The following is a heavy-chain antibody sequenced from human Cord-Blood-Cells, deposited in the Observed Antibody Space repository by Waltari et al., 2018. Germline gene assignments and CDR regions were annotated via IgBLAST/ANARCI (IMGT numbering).Heavy chain of an antibody. CDR2: IIPICGTA. CDR1: GGTFSSYA. V-gene: IGHV1-69*01. D-gene: IGHD1-26*01. CDR3: ARVRSTGAGVFGGDAFDI. J-gene: IGHJ3*02. Sequence: QVQLVQSGAEVKKPGSSVKVSCKASGGTFSSYAISWVRQAPGQGLEWMGEIIPICGTANYAQKCQGRVTITADESTSTAYMELSSLRSEDTAVYYCARVRSTGAGVFGGDAFDIWGQGTMVTVSS.